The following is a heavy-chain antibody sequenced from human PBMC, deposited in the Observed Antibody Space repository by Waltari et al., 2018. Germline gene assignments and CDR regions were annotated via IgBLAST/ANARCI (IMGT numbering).Heavy chain of an antibody. CDR2: IYYSGST. Sequence: QVQLQESGPGLVKPSETLSLSCTASGGSIRSPYWSWLRQPPGKGLEWIGYIYYSGSTNYNPSLKSRVTISVDTSKNQFSLKLSSVTAADTAVYYCAREGPFRALDYWGQGTLVTVSS. V-gene: IGHV4-59*11. CDR3: AREGPFRALDY. J-gene: IGHJ4*02. D-gene: IGHD3-10*01. CDR1: GGSIRSPY.